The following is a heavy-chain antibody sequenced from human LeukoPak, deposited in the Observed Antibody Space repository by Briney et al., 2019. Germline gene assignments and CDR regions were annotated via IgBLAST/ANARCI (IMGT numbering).Heavy chain of an antibody. CDR1: GGTFSSYA. D-gene: IGHD3-22*01. CDR3: ASEGRRNYYDSSGQSGY. V-gene: IGHV1-69*04. CDR2: IIPILGIA. J-gene: IGHJ4*02. Sequence: SVKVSCKASGGTFSSYAISWVRQAPGQGLEWMGRIIPILGIANYAQKFQGRVTITADKSTSTAYMELSSLRSEDTAVYYCASEGRRNYYDSSGQSGYWGQGTMVTVSS.